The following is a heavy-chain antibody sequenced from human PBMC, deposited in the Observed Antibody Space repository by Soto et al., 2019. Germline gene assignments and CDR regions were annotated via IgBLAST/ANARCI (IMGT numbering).Heavy chain of an antibody. J-gene: IGHJ4*02. Sequence: PSETLSLTCTVSGGSISSYYWSWIRQPPGKGLEWIGYTYYSGSTNYNPSLKSRVTISVDTSKNQFSLKLSSVTAADTAVYYCARAFDYYDSSGSLDYWGQGTLVTVSS. V-gene: IGHV4-59*01. CDR1: GGSISSYY. D-gene: IGHD3-22*01. CDR2: TYYSGST. CDR3: ARAFDYYDSSGSLDY.